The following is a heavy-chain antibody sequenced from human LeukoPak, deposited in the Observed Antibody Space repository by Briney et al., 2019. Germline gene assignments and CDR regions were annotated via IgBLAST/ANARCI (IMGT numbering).Heavy chain of an antibody. D-gene: IGHD6-13*01. Sequence: GGSLRLSCAASGFTFSSYAMSWVRQAPGKGLEWVSGISWNSGSIGYADSVKGRFTISRDNAKNSLYLQMNSLRAEDTALYYCAKDMGAAAEVDYWGQGTLVTVSS. J-gene: IGHJ4*02. V-gene: IGHV3-9*01. CDR3: AKDMGAAAEVDY. CDR2: ISWNSGSI. CDR1: GFTFSSYA.